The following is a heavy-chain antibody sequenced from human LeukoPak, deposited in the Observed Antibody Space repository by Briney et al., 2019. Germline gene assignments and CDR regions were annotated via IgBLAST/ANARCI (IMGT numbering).Heavy chain of an antibody. CDR1: GFTFSSYA. CDR2: ISSNGGST. J-gene: IGHJ4*02. V-gene: IGHV3-64D*09. D-gene: IGHD5-12*01. CDR3: VKARGATIKAYFDY. Sequence: GGSLRLSCSASGFTFSSYAMHWVRQAPGKGLEYVSAISSNGGSTYYADSVKGRFTISRDNSKDTLYLQMSSLRAEDTAVYYCVKARGATIKAYFDYWGQGTVVTVSS.